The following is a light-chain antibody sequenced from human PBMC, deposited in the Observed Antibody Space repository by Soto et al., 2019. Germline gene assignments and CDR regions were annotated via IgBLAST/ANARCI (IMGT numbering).Light chain of an antibody. Sequence: LTQPASVSGSPGQSITISCTGTSSDIGGYNYVSWYQQHPGKAPKLMIYEVSNRPSGVSNRFSGSKSGNTASLTISGLQAEDEADYYCSSYTSSSTYVFGTGTKVT. J-gene: IGLJ1*01. CDR2: EVS. V-gene: IGLV2-14*01. CDR1: SSDIGGYNY. CDR3: SSYTSSSTYV.